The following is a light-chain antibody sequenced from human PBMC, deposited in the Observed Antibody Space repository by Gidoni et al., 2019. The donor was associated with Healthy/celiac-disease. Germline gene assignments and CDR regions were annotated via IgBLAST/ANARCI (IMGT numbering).Light chain of an antibody. CDR1: QGISSW. CDR2: AAY. J-gene: IGKJ4*01. V-gene: IGKV1D-12*01. CDR3: QQANSFP. Sequence: DIQMTQSPSSVSASVGDRVTITCRASQGISSWLDWYQQKPGKAPKLLIYAAYSLQSGVPSRFSGSGSGTDFTLTIRSLQPEDFATYYCQQANSFPFGGGTKVEIK.